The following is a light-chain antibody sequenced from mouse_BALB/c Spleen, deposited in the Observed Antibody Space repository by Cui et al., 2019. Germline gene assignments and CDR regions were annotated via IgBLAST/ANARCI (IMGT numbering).Light chain of an antibody. Sequence: QIVLTQSPALMSASPGEKVTMTCSASSSVSYMYWYQQKPRSSPKPWIYLTSNLASGVPARFSGSGSGTSYSRTISSMEAEDAATYYCQQWSSNPTFGGGTKLEIK. V-gene: IGKV4-68*01. CDR3: QQWSSNPT. CDR1: SSVSY. CDR2: LTS. J-gene: IGKJ1*01.